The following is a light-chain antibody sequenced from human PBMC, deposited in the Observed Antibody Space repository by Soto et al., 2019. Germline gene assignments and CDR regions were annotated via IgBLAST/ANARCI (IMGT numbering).Light chain of an antibody. CDR1: QSVSSN. V-gene: IGKV3D-15*01. J-gene: IGKJ1*01. Sequence: EIVMTQSPATLSVSPGERASLSCRASQSVSSNLAWYQQKPGQAPRLLIYDASNRATGIPARFSGSGSGTEFTLTISSLQSEDFAVYYCQKYDKWPWTFGQGSKV. CDR3: QKYDKWPWT. CDR2: DAS.